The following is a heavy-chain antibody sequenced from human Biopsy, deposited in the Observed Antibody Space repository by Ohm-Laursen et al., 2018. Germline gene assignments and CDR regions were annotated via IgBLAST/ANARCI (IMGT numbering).Heavy chain of an antibody. V-gene: IGHV1-2*06. CDR1: GYTFTGHS. D-gene: IGHD4/OR15-4a*01. CDR2: IDPNSDDT. Sequence: ASVKVSCKASGYTFTGHSCHWVRQAPGQRLEWVGRIDPNSDDTKYAQKFQGRIAMTTDTSITTAYLEASRLTSDDAAVYFCARASAYGVFDVWGQGTIVTVSS. CDR3: ARASAYGVFDV. J-gene: IGHJ3*01.